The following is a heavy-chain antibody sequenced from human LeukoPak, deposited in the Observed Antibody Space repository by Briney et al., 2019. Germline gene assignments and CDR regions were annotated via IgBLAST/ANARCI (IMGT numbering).Heavy chain of an antibody. Sequence: SGPALVKPTQTLTLTCTFSGFSLSTRKMCVNWIRQPPGKALERLARIDWDDDKYYSTSLKTRLTISKDTSKNQVVLTMTNMDPVDTATYYCARILAGPDYFDYWGQGTLVTVSS. V-gene: IGHV2-70*11. CDR3: ARILAGPDYFDY. J-gene: IGHJ4*02. CDR2: IDWDDDK. CDR1: GFSLSTRKMC.